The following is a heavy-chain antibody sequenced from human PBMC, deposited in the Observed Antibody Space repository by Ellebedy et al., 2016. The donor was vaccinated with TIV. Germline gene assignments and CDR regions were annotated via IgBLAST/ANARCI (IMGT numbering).Heavy chain of an antibody. CDR3: ARDRFMAYGDPIDY. J-gene: IGHJ4*02. CDR1: GFTFSTYW. Sequence: GESLKISXEASGFTFSTYWMIWVRQAPGKGLEWVASIKEDGSGTYYVDSVKGRFTISRDNAKNSLFLHMNGLRIEDTAVYYCARDRFMAYGDPIDYWGQGTLVTVSS. V-gene: IGHV3-7*01. CDR2: IKEDGSGT. D-gene: IGHD4-17*01.